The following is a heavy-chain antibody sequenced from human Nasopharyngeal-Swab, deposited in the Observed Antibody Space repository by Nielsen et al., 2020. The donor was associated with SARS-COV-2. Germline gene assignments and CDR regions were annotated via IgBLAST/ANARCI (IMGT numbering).Heavy chain of an antibody. CDR3: ARMVYAHHFDY. V-gene: IGHV1-3*01. J-gene: IGHJ4*02. Sequence: WVRQAPGQRLEWMGWINAGNGNTKYPQKFQGRVTITRVTSASTAYMELSSLRSEDTAVYYCARMVYAHHFDYWGQGTLVTVSS. D-gene: IGHD2-8*01. CDR2: INAGNGNT.